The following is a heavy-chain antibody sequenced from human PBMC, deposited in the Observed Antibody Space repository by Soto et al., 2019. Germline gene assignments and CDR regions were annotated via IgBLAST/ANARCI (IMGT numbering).Heavy chain of an antibody. Sequence: QVHLVQSGAEVKKPGASVKVSCKASGYTFTSYGITWVRQAPGQGLEWMGWISAHNGNTDYAQKLQGRVIVTTDTSTSTAYMELRRLISEATAVYYCARGRYGDYWGQGALVTVSS. CDR2: ISAHNGNT. D-gene: IGHD1-1*01. CDR1: GYTFTSYG. V-gene: IGHV1-18*01. J-gene: IGHJ4*02. CDR3: ARGRYGDY.